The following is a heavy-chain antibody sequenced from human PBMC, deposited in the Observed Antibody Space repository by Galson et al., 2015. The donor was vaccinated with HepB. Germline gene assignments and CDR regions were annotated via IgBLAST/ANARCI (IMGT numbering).Heavy chain of an antibody. CDR3: ARAPKRYCSSTSCFSWFDP. Sequence: SVKVSCKASGYTFTGYYMHWVRQAPGQGLEWMGWINPNSGGTNYAQKFQGRVTMTRDTSISTAYMELSRLRSDDTAVYYCARAPKRYCSSTSCFSWFDPWGQGTLVTVSS. V-gene: IGHV1-2*02. CDR2: INPNSGGT. J-gene: IGHJ5*02. CDR1: GYTFTGYY. D-gene: IGHD2-2*01.